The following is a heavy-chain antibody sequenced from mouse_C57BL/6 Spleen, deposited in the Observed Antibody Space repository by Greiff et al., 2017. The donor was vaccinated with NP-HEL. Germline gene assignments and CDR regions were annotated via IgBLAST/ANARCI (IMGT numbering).Heavy chain of an antibody. Sequence: VQLKQSGGGLVKPGGSLKLSCAASGFTFSDYGMHWVRQAPEKGLEWVAYISSGSSTIYYADTVKGRFTISRDNAKNTLFLQMTSLRSEDTAMYYCARDGHSWFAYWGQGTLVTVSA. CDR2: ISSGSSTI. CDR1: GFTFSDYG. D-gene: IGHD2-3*01. J-gene: IGHJ3*01. V-gene: IGHV5-17*01. CDR3: ARDGHSWFAY.